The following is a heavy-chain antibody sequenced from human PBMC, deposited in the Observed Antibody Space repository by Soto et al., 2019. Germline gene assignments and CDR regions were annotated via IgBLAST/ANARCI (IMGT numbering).Heavy chain of an antibody. D-gene: IGHD2-8*02. CDR2: IYPGDSDT. Sequence: GESLKISCQGAGYAFSSYWIAWVRQMPGKGLEWMGIIYPGDSDTRYSPSFQGQVTISVDKSITTAYLQWSSLKASDTGMYYCARGYCTATICDPWFDPWGQGTLVTVSS. V-gene: IGHV5-51*01. CDR3: ARGYCTATICDPWFDP. CDR1: GYAFSSYW. J-gene: IGHJ5*02.